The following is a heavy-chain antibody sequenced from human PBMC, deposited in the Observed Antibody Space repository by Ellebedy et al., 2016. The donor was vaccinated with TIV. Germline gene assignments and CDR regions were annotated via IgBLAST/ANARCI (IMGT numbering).Heavy chain of an antibody. CDR1: GGSFSDYY. Sequence: SETLSLTXAVYGGSFSDYYWSWIRQPPGKGLEWIGEINHSESTNYNPSLKSRVTISVDTSKNQFSLNLRSVTAADTAVYYCARGQQLERRFPFWGQGTLVTVSS. CDR2: INHSEST. V-gene: IGHV4-34*01. CDR3: ARGQQLERRFPF. J-gene: IGHJ4*02. D-gene: IGHD1-1*01.